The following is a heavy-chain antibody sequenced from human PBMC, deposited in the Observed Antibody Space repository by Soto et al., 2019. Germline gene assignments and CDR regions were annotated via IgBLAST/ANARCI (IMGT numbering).Heavy chain of an antibody. J-gene: IGHJ4*02. CDR1: GFTFSSYA. Sequence: EVQLLESGGGLVQPGGSLRLSCAASGFTFSSYAMSCVRQAPGKGLEWVSTTSSSGGSTYYADSVKGRFTISRDNSKNTFYLQMNSLRAEDMAVYYCAKDGGYGSGSYYSDDWGQGTLVTVSS. V-gene: IGHV3-23*01. CDR3: AKDGGYGSGSYYSDD. D-gene: IGHD3-10*01. CDR2: TSSSGGST.